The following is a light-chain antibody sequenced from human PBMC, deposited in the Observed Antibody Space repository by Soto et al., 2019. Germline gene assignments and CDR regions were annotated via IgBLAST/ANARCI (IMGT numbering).Light chain of an antibody. CDR3: QQSYTIPQT. J-gene: IGKJ1*01. V-gene: IGKV1-39*01. Sequence: DIQLTQSPSSLSASVGDRVTITCRTSQNINNYLNWYQQKPGKAPRLLIYAASTAQSGVPSRFTGSGSGTDFTLTISSLQPEDIATYHCQQSYTIPQTFGQGTKVEIK. CDR2: AAS. CDR1: QNINNY.